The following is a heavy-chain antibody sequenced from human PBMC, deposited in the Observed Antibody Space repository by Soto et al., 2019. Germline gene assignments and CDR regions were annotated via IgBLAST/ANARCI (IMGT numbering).Heavy chain of an antibody. CDR1: GYTFTSYY. CDR2: INASGGGT. J-gene: IGHJ4*02. CDR3: ARGGGAGSGSYKFFFDY. V-gene: IGHV1-46*01. Sequence: QVQLVQSGAEVKKPGASVKVSCKASGYTFTSYYIPWVRQAPGQGLEWMGIINASGGGTTYAQKFQGRVTMTRETSTSTVDMELSSLRSEDTAVYYCARGGGAGSGSYKFFFDYWGQGTLVTVSS. D-gene: IGHD1-26*01.